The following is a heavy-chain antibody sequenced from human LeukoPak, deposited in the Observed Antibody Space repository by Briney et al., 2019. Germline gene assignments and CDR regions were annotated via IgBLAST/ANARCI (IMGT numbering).Heavy chain of an antibody. J-gene: IGHJ4*02. CDR3: ARDRSRSGYYSYYFDY. D-gene: IGHD3-3*01. CDR2: INPSGGST. Sequence: GASVKVSCKASGYTFTSYYMHWVRQAPGQGLEWMGIINPSGGSTSYAQKFQGRVTMTRDTSTSTVYMELSSLRSEDTAVYYCARDRSRSGYYSYYFDYWGRGTLVTVSS. V-gene: IGHV1-46*01. CDR1: GYTFTSYY.